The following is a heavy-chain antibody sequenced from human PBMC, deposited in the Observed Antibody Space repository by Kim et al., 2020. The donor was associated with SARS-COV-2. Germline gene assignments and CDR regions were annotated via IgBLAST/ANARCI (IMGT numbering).Heavy chain of an antibody. J-gene: IGHJ4*02. CDR2: ISYDGSDK. D-gene: IGHD3-16*01. CDR1: GFTFSSYG. CDR3: ARDWYMTTAIMSLYFYY. V-gene: IGHV3-30*03. Sequence: GGSLRLSCAASGFTFSSYGMRWVRQAPGKGLEWVAVISYDGSDKYYADSVKGRFTISRDNSKNTLYLQMNSLRAEDTAVYYCARDWYMTTAIMSLYFYYSGPGTLVTVSS.